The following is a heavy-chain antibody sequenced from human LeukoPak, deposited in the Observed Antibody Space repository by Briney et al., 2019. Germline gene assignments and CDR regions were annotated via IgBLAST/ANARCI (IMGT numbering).Heavy chain of an antibody. D-gene: IGHD2-2*01. J-gene: IGHJ6*03. CDR1: GYTFTSYG. CDR3: ARVVVVPADLKYYYYYYYMDV. Sequence: ASVKVSCKASGYTFTSYGISWVRQAPGQGLEWMGWISAYNGNTNYAQKFQGRVTITTDKSTSTAYMELSSLRSEDTAVYYCARVVVVPADLKYYYYYYYMDVWGKGTTVTVSS. V-gene: IGHV1-18*01. CDR2: ISAYNGNT.